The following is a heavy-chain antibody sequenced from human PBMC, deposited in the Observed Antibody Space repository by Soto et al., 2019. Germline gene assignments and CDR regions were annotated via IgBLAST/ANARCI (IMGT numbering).Heavy chain of an antibody. CDR2: ISYDGSNK. D-gene: IGHD6-19*01. CDR3: ARDTLRYSSGWYQFDY. CDR1: GFTFSSYA. J-gene: IGHJ4*02. Sequence: GGSLRLSCAASGFTFSSYAMHWVRQAPGKGLEWVAVISYDGSNKYYADSVKGRFTTSRDNSKNTLYLQMNSLRAEDTAVYYCARDTLRYSSGWYQFDYWGQGTLVTVSS. V-gene: IGHV3-30-3*01.